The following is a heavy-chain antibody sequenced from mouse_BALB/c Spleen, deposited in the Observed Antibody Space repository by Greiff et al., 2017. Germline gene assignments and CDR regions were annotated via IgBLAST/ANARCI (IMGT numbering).Heavy chain of an antibody. CDR3: ASDGYSLGFAY. CDR1: GYTFTSYW. CDR2: IYPGDGDT. D-gene: IGHD2-3*01. J-gene: IGHJ3*01. V-gene: IGHV1-87*01. Sequence: LQESGAELARPGASVKLSCKASGYTFTSYWMQWVKQRPGQGLEWIGAIYPGDGDTRYTQKFKGKATLTADKSSSTAYMQLSSLASEDSAVYYCASDGYSLGFAYWGQGTLVTVSA.